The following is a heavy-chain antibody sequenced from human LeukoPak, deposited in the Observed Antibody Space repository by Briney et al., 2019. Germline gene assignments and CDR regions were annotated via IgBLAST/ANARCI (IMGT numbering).Heavy chain of an antibody. CDR1: GFTFSSYS. V-gene: IGHV3-48*02. CDR2: ISSSTSAI. CDR3: ARGDGFHYFDY. D-gene: IGHD5-24*01. J-gene: IGHJ4*02. Sequence: GGSLRLSCVVSGFTFSSYSMDWVRRAPGKGLEWVSHISSSTSAIYYADSVRGRFTISRDNARNSLYLHMSSLRDEDTAVYYCARGDGFHYFDYWGQGALVTVSS.